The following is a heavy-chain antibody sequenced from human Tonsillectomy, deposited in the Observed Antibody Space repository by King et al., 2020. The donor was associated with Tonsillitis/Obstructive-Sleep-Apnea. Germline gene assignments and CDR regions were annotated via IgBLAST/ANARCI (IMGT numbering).Heavy chain of an antibody. V-gene: IGHV3-21*01. CDR3: ARGDIVVVPAATGFDP. D-gene: IGHD2-2*01. J-gene: IGHJ5*02. Sequence: DGQLVQSGGGLVKPGGSLRLSCAASGFTFSSYSMNWVRQAPGMGLEWVSSISSSGTYIYYADSVKGRFTNSKDNSKNSLYLQMNSLRAEDTAVYYCARGDIVVVPAATGFDPWGQGTLVTVSS. CDR2: ISSSGTYI. CDR1: GFTFSSYS.